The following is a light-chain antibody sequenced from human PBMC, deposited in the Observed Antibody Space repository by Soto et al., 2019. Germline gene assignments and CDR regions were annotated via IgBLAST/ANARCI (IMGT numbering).Light chain of an antibody. Sequence: QSVLTQPASVSGSPGQSITISCTGTSTDIGAYNYVSWYQQRPGKAPKLLIYEVTNRPSGVSNRFSGSKSSNTASLTISGLQAEDEANYYCNSYTTLSNRVFGAGTKVTVL. J-gene: IGLJ1*01. CDR2: EVT. CDR1: STDIGAYNY. V-gene: IGLV2-14*01. CDR3: NSYTTLSNRV.